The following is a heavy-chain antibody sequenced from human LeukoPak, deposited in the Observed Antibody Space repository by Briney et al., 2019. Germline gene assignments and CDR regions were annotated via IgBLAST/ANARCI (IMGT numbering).Heavy chain of an antibody. V-gene: IGHV1-2*02. J-gene: IGHJ5*02. CDR1: GYTFTSYG. D-gene: IGHD3-10*01. Sequence: ASVKVSCKASGYTFTSYGISWVRQAPGQGLEWMGWINPKSGATNYAQKFQGRITMTRDTSISTVYMELSRLKSDDTAVYYCARGSISVTMVRGLIIPNWLDPWGQGTLVTVSS. CDR3: ARGSISVTMVRGLIIPNWLDP. CDR2: INPKSGAT.